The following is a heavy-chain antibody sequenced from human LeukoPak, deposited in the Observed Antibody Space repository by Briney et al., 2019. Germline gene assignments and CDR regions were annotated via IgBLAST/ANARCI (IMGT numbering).Heavy chain of an antibody. CDR3: ASGIKDDYVWGSPRTYLDY. V-gene: IGHV4-31*03. D-gene: IGHD3-16*01. J-gene: IGHJ4*02. CDR2: IYYNGGT. Sequence: SQTLSLTCTVSGASISSGAFYCNWIRQHPGKGLEWIGYIYYNGGTYYNPSLKSRLSISVDTSKNQFSLKLSSVTAADTAVYYCASGIKDDYVWGSPRTYLDYWGQGALVTVSP. CDR1: GASISSGAFY.